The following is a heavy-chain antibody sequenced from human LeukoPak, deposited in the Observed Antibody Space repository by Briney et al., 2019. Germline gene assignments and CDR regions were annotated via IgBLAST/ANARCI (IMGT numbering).Heavy chain of an antibody. D-gene: IGHD3-22*01. CDR1: GFTFSSYG. Sequence: GGSLRLSCAASGFTFSSYGMHWVRQAPGKGLEWVAVIWYDGSNKYYADSVKGRFTISRDNSKNTLYLQMNSLRAEDTAVYYCARDFPYDSSGYYPPHFDYWGQGTLVTVSS. CDR2: IWYDGSNK. CDR3: ARDFPYDSSGYYPPHFDY. V-gene: IGHV3-33*08. J-gene: IGHJ4*02.